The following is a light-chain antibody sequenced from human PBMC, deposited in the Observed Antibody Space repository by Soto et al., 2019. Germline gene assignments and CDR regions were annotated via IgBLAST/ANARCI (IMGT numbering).Light chain of an antibody. CDR3: SSYTSSRGV. CDR1: SSDVGGYNF. CDR2: EVS. J-gene: IGLJ3*02. V-gene: IGLV2-14*01. Sequence: QSALTRPASVSGSPGQSITISCTGTSSDVGGYNFVSWYQQLPGKAPKLIIYEVSNRPSGVSNRFSGSKSGNTAYLTISGLQAEDEADYYCSSYTSSRGVFGGGTKLTVL.